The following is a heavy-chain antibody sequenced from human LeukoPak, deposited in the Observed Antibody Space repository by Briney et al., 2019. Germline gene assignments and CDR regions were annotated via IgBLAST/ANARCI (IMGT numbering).Heavy chain of an antibody. CDR2: ISGSGGST. Sequence: PGGSLRLSCTASGFTFSDYVINWVRQAPGKGLEWVSAISGSGGSTYYADSVKGRFTISRDSSKNTLYLQMNSLRAEDTAVYYCAKDLAVAPTYYFDYWGQGTLVTVSS. CDR3: AKDLAVAPTYYFDY. V-gene: IGHV3-23*01. D-gene: IGHD6-19*01. J-gene: IGHJ4*02. CDR1: GFTFSDYV.